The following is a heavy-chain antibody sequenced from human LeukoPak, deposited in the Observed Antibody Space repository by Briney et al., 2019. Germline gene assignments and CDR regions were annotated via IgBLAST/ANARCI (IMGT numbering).Heavy chain of an antibody. Sequence: ASVKVSCKASGYTFSSYYMHWVRQAPGQGLEWMGIIKPSDGSTIYAQKFQGRVTMTRDTSTSTVYMELSSLRSEDTAVYYCARADYYDSSGYYRFDYWGQGTLVTVSS. D-gene: IGHD3-22*01. V-gene: IGHV1-46*01. CDR3: ARADYYDSSGYYRFDY. J-gene: IGHJ4*02. CDR1: GYTFSSYY. CDR2: IKPSDGST.